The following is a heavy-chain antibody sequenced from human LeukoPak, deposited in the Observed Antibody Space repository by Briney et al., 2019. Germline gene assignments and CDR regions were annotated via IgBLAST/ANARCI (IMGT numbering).Heavy chain of an antibody. CDR2: ISYDGSNK. V-gene: IGHV3-30-3*01. CDR3: ARAYSTAAAGTGQFDY. J-gene: IGHJ4*02. Sequence: GGPLRLSCAASGFTFSSYAMHWVRQAPGKGLEWVAVISYDGSNKYYADSVKGRFTISRDNSKNTLYLQMNSLRAEDTAVYYCARAYSTAAAGTGQFDYWGQGTLVTVSS. CDR1: GFTFSSYA. D-gene: IGHD6-13*01.